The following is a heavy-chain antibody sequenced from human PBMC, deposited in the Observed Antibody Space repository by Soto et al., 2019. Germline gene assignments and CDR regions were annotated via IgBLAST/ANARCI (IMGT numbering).Heavy chain of an antibody. V-gene: IGHV3-23*01. CDR1: GFTFSSYA. D-gene: IGHD3-22*01. CDR3: AFKGYLSGFDY. CDR2: ISGSGGST. J-gene: IGHJ4*02. Sequence: GSLRLSWAASGFTFSSYAMSCVRQAPGKGLEWVSAISGSGGSTYYADSVKGRFTISRDNSKNTLYLQMNSLRAEDTAVYYCAFKGYLSGFDYWGQGTLVTVSS.